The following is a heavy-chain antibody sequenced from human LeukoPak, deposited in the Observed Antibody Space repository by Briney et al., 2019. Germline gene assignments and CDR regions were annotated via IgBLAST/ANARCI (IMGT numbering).Heavy chain of an antibody. D-gene: IGHD5-12*01. V-gene: IGHV1-46*01. CDR1: GYTFTSYY. CDR2: INPSGGST. CDR3: ARDLRGYSYYYGMDV. Sequence: GASVKVSCKASGYTFTSYYMHWVRQAPGQGLEWMGIINPSGGSTSYAQKFQGRVTMTRDTSTSTVYMELSSLRSEDTAVYYCARDLRGYSYYYGMDVWGQGTTVTVSS. J-gene: IGHJ6*02.